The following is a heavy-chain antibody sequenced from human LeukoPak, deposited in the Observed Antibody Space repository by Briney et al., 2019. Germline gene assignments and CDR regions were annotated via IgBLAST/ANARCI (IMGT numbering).Heavy chain of an antibody. CDR3: ARSLGEFRPFDY. V-gene: IGHV4-39*01. CDR2: IYYSGST. J-gene: IGHJ4*02. CDR1: GGSISSSSYY. D-gene: IGHD3-16*01. Sequence: SETLSLTCTVSGGSISSSSYYWGWIRQPPGKGLEWIGSIYYSGSTYYNPSLKSRVTISVDTSKNQFSLKLSSVTAADTAVYYCARSLGEFRPFDYWGQGTLVTVSS.